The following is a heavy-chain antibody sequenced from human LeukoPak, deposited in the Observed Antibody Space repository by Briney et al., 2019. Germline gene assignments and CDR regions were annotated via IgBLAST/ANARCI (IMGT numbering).Heavy chain of an antibody. CDR1: GYTFTSYG. CDR2: ISAYNGNT. D-gene: IGHD2-21*01. V-gene: IGHV1-18*01. Sequence: ASVKVSCKASGYTFTSYGISWVRQAPGQGLEWMGWISAYNGNTNYAQKLQGRVTMTTDTSTSTAYMELRSLRSDDTAVYYCARRSNCGGDCYRLSELHPGAFDIWGQGTMVTVSS. CDR3: ARRSNCGGDCYRLSELHPGAFDI. J-gene: IGHJ3*02.